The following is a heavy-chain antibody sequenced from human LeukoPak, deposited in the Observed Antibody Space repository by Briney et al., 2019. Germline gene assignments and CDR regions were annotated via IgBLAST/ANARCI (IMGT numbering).Heavy chain of an antibody. CDR2: IYSGGST. V-gene: IGHV3-66*02. Sequence: GGSLRLSCAASGFAVSSNYMSWVRQAPGKGLEWVSVIYSGGSTYYADFVKGRFTISRDNSKNTLYLQMNSLRAEDTAVYYCARAPPYYYMDVWGKGTTVTVSS. CDR1: GFAVSSNY. CDR3: ARAPPYYYMDV. J-gene: IGHJ6*03.